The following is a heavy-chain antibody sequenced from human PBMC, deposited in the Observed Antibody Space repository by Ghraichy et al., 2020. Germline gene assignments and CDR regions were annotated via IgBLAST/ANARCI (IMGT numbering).Heavy chain of an antibody. Sequence: GGSLRLSCAASGFTFSNYGMHWVRQAPGKGLEWVAFIWYDGDNKYYADSVEGRFTISRDNSKNTLYQLMNRLTAEDTAVYYCARDRNGYFDYGGQRTLVTVSS. CDR3: ARDRNGYFDY. V-gene: IGHV3-33*01. J-gene: IGHJ4*02. CDR2: IWYDGDNK. CDR1: GFTFSNYG. D-gene: IGHD2-2*03.